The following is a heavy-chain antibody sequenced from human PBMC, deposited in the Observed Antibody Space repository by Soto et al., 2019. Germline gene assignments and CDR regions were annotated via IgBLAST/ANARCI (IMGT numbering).Heavy chain of an antibody. CDR1: GGIFHGYG. CDR3: ASDGICGTVFRGYLDY. Sequence: QEQLVEFGGGVVQPGTSLRLSCAVPGGIFHGYGMHWVRQAPGKGLEWVAIIRFDGSNEEYADSVKGRFTISRDNSKNTLHLQMNTLGAEDTAVYYCASDGICGTVFRGYLDYWGRGTVVTVSS. D-gene: IGHD3-3*01. V-gene: IGHV3-33*01. CDR2: IRFDGSNE. J-gene: IGHJ4*02.